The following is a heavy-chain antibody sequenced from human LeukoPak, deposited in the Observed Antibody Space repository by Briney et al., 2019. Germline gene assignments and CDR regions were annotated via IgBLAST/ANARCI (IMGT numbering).Heavy chain of an antibody. V-gene: IGHV2-5*01. Sequence: SGPTLVKPTQTLTLTCTFSGFSLSSSGVGVGWIRQPPGKALEWLALIYWNDDKRYSPSRKSRLTITKDTSRNQVVLTMTNMDPVDTATYFCAHSLSDFWSPYYDAFDIWGQGTMVTVSS. CDR3: AHSLSDFWSPYYDAFDI. J-gene: IGHJ3*02. D-gene: IGHD3-3*01. CDR2: IYWNDDK. CDR1: GFSLSSSGVG.